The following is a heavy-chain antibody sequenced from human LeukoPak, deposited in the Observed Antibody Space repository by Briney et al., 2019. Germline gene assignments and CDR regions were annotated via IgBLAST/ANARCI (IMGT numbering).Heavy chain of an antibody. CDR3: ARVRYCTSTGCPDFDC. CDR2: INPNSGGT. J-gene: IGHJ4*02. V-gene: IGHV1-2*02. CDR1: GYTFTSYA. D-gene: IGHD2-2*01. Sequence: GASVKVSCKASGYTFTSYAMNWVRQAPGQGLEWMGWINPNSGGTNYAQKFQGRVTMTRDTSTSTVYMELSSLRSEDTAVYSCARVRYCTSTGCPDFDCWGQGTLVTVSS.